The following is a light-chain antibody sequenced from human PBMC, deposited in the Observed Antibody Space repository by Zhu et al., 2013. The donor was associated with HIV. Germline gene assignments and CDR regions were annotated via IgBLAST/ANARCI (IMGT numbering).Light chain of an antibody. J-gene: IGKJ3*01. CDR2: AAS. CDR1: RGISTW. Sequence: DIQMTQSPSSVSASVGDRVTITCRASRGISTWLAWYQQKPGKAPKLLVHAASTTQFGVPSRFAGRGSGTEFTLTIDSLQPEDVATYYCQHVNNNAAFGPGTKVDV. V-gene: IGKV1-12*01. CDR3: QHVNNNAA.